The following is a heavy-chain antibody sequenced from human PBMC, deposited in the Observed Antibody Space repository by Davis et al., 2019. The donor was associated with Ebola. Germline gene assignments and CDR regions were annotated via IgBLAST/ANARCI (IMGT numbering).Heavy chain of an antibody. CDR2: IKQDGSEK. CDR1: GFSFSSYW. V-gene: IGHV3-7*01. CDR3: ARAGELRPYFDY. J-gene: IGHJ4*02. D-gene: IGHD1-26*01. Sequence: PGGSLRLSCAASGFSFSSYWMSWVRQAPGKGLEWVASIKQDGSEKYYVDSVKGRFTISRDNSKNTLYLQMNSLRAEDTAVYYCARAGELRPYFDYWGQGTLVTVSS.